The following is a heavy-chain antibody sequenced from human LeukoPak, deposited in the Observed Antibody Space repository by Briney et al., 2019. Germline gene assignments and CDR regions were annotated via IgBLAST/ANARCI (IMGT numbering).Heavy chain of an antibody. J-gene: IGHJ4*02. CDR2: TSADNGHT. CDR3: ARDYFSDYVLDF. D-gene: IGHD3-10*02. Sequence: ASVKVSCKASGYTFTSYGISWVRQAPGQGLEWMGFTSADNGHTNYVQKFQGRVTMTTDTSTNTAYMELRSLRFDDTAMYYCARDYFSDYVLDFWGQGTLITVSS. CDR1: GYTFTSYG. V-gene: IGHV1-18*01.